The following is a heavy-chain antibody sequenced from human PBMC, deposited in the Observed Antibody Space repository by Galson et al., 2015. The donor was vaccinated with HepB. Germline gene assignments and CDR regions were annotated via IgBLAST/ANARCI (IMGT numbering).Heavy chain of an antibody. Sequence: QSGAEVKKPGESLKISCKGSGYSFTSYWIGWVRQMPGKGLEWMGIIYPGDSGTRYSPSFQGQVTISADKSISTAYLQWSSLKASDTAMYYCARHTPWFGELSSPLDYWGQGTLVTVSS. CDR2: IYPGDSGT. CDR3: ARHTPWFGELSSPLDY. V-gene: IGHV5-51*01. D-gene: IGHD3-10*01. CDR1: GYSFTSYW. J-gene: IGHJ4*02.